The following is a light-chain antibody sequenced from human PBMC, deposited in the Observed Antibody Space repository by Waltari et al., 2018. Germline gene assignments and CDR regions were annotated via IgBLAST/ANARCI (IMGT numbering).Light chain of an antibody. CDR2: KAS. J-gene: IGKJ2*01. V-gene: IGKV1-5*03. CDR1: QSISSW. Sequence: DIQMTQSPSTLSASVGDRFTITCRASQSISSWLAWYQQKPGKAPKRLIYKASSLESGVPSRFSGSGSGTEFTLTISSLQPDDFATYYCQQYNSYPYTFGQGTKLEIK. CDR3: QQYNSYPYT.